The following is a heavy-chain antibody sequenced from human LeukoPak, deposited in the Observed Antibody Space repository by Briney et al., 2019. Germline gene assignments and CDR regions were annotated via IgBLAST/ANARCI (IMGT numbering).Heavy chain of an antibody. V-gene: IGHV4-59*01. J-gene: IGHJ6*03. Sequence: PSETLSLTCTVSGGSISSYYWSWIRQPPGKGLEWIGYIYYSGSTSYNPSLKSRVTISVDTSSNQFSLMLSSVTAADTAVYYCARGSEDTAMANYYYYYMDVWGKGTTVTVSS. CDR3: ARGSEDTAMANYYYYYMDV. D-gene: IGHD5-18*01. CDR1: GGSISSYY. CDR2: IYYSGST.